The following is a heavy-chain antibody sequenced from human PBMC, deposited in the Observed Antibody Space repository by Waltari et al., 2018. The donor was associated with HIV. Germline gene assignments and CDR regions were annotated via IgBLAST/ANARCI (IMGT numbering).Heavy chain of an antibody. CDR3: GSLKGHPMSSAGAFDC. Sequence: QVHLQESGPGLVKPSKTLLLICDVSRGSIASSNCWAWVRQTAGQGLEWSGEIFHSGSVNYSPSLRSRGTISLDKSKNRFSLKLISVTAADTATYVCGSLKGHPMSSAGAFDCWGQGILVTVSS. J-gene: IGHJ4*02. CDR1: RGSIASSNC. V-gene: IGHV4-4*02. CDR2: IFHSGSV. D-gene: IGHD1-26*01.